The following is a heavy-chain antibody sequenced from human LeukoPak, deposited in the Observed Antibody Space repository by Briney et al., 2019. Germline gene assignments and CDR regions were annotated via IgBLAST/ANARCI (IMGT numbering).Heavy chain of an antibody. D-gene: IGHD4-17*01. V-gene: IGHV4-34*01. CDR2: IDHSGST. J-gene: IGHJ6*02. CDR3: TRLRAFYYSGIDV. CDR1: GGSFSGYY. Sequence: SETLSLTCAVYGGSFSGYYWNWIRQPPGKGLEWIREIDHSGSTSYNPSLKSRLTISVDTSKNQLSLKLSSVTAADTAVYYCTRLRAFYYSGIDVWGQGTTATVSS.